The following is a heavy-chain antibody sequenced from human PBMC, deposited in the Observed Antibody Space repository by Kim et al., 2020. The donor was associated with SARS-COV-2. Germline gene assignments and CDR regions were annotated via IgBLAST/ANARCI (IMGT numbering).Heavy chain of an antibody. Sequence: ASVKVSCKASGYTFTGYYMHWVRQAPGQGLEWMGRINPNSGGTNYAQKFQGRVTMTRDTSISTAYMELSRLRSDDTAVYYCARAAIVVVPAAPYGMDVWGQGTTVTVSS. CDR3: ARAAIVVVPAAPYGMDV. J-gene: IGHJ6*02. V-gene: IGHV1-2*06. CDR1: GYTFTGYY. D-gene: IGHD2-2*01. CDR2: INPNSGGT.